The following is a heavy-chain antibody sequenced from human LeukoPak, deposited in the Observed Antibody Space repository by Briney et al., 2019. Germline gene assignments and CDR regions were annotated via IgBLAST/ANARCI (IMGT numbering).Heavy chain of an antibody. Sequence: SETLSLTCTVSGGSISSGGYYWSWIRQHPGKGLEWIGYIYYSGSTYYNPSLKSRVTISVDTSKNQFSLKLSSVTAADTAVYYCARLSVWGDGSSWYLGRNYYYGMDVWGQGTTVTVSS. D-gene: IGHD6-13*01. J-gene: IGHJ6*02. CDR3: ARLSVWGDGSSWYLGRNYYYGMDV. CDR2: IYYSGST. CDR1: GGSISSGGYY. V-gene: IGHV4-31*03.